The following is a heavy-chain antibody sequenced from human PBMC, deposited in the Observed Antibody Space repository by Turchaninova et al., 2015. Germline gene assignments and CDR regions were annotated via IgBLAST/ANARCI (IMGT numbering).Heavy chain of an antibody. J-gene: IGHJ4*02. Sequence: QLQLPESGPGLVKPSETLFLNRSVSGGSLRRSVYYWGWIRQPPGKGLEWSGTIHYSGSTHYNPSLKSRVTISVDTSKNQFSLKLSSVTAADTAVYYCARDLAVTVLSPFDHWGQGSLVTVSS. CDR3: ARDLAVTVLSPFDH. CDR1: GGSLRRSVYY. CDR2: IHYSGST. V-gene: IGHV4-39*07. D-gene: IGHD2-21*02.